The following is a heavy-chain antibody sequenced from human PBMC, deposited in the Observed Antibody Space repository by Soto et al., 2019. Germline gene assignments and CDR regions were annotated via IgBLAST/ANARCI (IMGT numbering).Heavy chain of an antibody. J-gene: IGHJ4*02. CDR2: ISFGGGST. D-gene: IGHD1-1*01. CDR3: GIGRGGTTSGGDS. Sequence: EVQLLESGGDLVQAGGSLRLSCAASGFSFRSYAMSWVRQAPGKGLEWVSSISFGGGSTYYADSVKGRFSISRDNSMNTLYLQMNSLRVEDTAVYYCGIGRGGTTSGGDSWGQGTLVTVSS. CDR1: GFSFRSYA. V-gene: IGHV3-23*01.